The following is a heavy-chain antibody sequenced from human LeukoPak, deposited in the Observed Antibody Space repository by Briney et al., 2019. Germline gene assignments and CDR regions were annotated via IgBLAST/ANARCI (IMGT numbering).Heavy chain of an antibody. CDR2: ISSSGSSI. J-gene: IGHJ4*02. D-gene: IGHD2-2*01. CDR1: GFTFNDYY. CDR3: ARDQYCSSTSCYGEFDY. Sequence: GGSLRLSCAASGFTFNDYYMNWIRQAPGKGLEWVSYISSSGSSIHYADSVKGRFTISRDNAKNSLYLQMNSLRAEDTAVYYCARDQYCSSTSCYGEFDYWGQGTLVTVSS. V-gene: IGHV3-11*04.